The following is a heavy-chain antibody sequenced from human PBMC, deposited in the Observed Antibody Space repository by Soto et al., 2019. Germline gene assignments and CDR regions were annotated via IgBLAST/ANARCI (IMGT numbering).Heavy chain of an antibody. D-gene: IGHD2-15*01. CDR2: IWYDGSNK. CDR1: GFTFSSYG. Sequence: HPGGSLRLSCAASGFTFSSYGMHWVRQAPGKGLEWVAVIWYDGSNKYYADSVKGRFTISRDNSKNTLYLQMNSLRAEDTAVYYCARVGVVVAATEWGAFDIWGQGTMVTVSS. CDR3: ARVGVVVAATEWGAFDI. V-gene: IGHV3-33*01. J-gene: IGHJ3*02.